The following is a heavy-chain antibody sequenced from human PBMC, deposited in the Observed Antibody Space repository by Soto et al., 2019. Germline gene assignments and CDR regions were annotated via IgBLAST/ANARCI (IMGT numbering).Heavy chain of an antibody. CDR3: ARLPTGYPNWFDP. CDR1: GASISTNHHH. Sequence: QVQLQGSGPGLVRPSETLSLTCTVSGASISTNHHHWAWVRQPPGKGLEWMGNIHYRGDTYFNPSLGSRLSMSVDTSKNQFSLNLTAVTSADTAVYYCARLPTGYPNWFDPWGQGTLVTVSS. CDR2: IHYRGDT. D-gene: IGHD3-9*01. J-gene: IGHJ5*02. V-gene: IGHV4-39*01.